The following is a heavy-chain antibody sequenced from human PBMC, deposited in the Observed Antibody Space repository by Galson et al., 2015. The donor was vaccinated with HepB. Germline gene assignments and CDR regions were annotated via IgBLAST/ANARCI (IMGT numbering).Heavy chain of an antibody. CDR1: GFTFSSYA. CDR3: AKSGEGNGYYGSGSLPYYFDY. CDR2: IRYDGSNK. J-gene: IGHJ4*02. D-gene: IGHD3-10*01. Sequence: SLRLSCAASGFTFSSYAMHWVRQAPGKGLEWVAFIRYDGSNKYYADSVKGRFTISRDNSKNTLYLQMNSLRAEDTAVYYCAKSGEGNGYYGSGSLPYYFDYWGQGTLVTVSS. V-gene: IGHV3-30*02.